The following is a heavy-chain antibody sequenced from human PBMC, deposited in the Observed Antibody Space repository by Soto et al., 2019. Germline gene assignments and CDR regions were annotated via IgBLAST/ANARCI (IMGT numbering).Heavy chain of an antibody. Sequence: SETLSITCTVSGDSIISSDFYWGWVRQPPGKGLEWIGSIFYLGSSYYNPSLKSRVTISVDTSKNQFSLKLSSVTAADTAVYYCARQRDRLTIFGVVTLHDAFDIWGQGTMVTVSS. CDR1: GDSIISSDFY. CDR2: IFYLGSS. CDR3: ARQRDRLTIFGVVTLHDAFDI. D-gene: IGHD3-3*01. V-gene: IGHV4-39*01. J-gene: IGHJ3*02.